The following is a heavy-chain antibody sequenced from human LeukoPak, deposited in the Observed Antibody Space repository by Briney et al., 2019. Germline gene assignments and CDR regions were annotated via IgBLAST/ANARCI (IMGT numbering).Heavy chain of an antibody. D-gene: IGHD6-19*01. V-gene: IGHV3-23*01. CDR3: AKELAADIPGIAVAGAFDY. J-gene: IGHJ4*02. CDR2: ISGSGGST. CDR1: GFTFSNAY. Sequence: GGSLRLSCAASGFTFSNAYMNWVRQAPGKGLEWVSAISGSGGSTYYADSVKGRFTISRDNSKNTLYLQMNSLRAEDTAVYYCAKELAADIPGIAVAGAFDYWGQGTLVTVSS.